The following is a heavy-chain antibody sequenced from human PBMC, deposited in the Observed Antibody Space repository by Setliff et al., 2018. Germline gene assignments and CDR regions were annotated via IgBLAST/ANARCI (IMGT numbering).Heavy chain of an antibody. D-gene: IGHD6-6*01. V-gene: IGHV4-39*07. Sequence: SETLSLTCTVSGGSTSSSSYYWGWIRQPPGKGLEWIGSIYYRGSTYYNPSLKSRVTISVDTSKNQFSLKLSSVTAADTAVYYCARVAQYSSSSFYYYYYGMDVRGQGTTVTV. CDR1: GGSTSSSSYY. J-gene: IGHJ6*02. CDR3: ARVAQYSSSSFYYYYYGMDV. CDR2: IYYRGST.